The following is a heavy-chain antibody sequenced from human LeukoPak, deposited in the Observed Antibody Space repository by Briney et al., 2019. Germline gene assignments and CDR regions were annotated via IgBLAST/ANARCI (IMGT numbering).Heavy chain of an antibody. J-gene: IGHJ4*02. CDR3: ARNSSSWYYFDY. CDR1: QFTFGYYT. V-gene: IGHV3-21*01. CDR2: ISSSGRFT. Sequence: GGSLRLSCAASQFTFGYYTMNWVRQAPGKGLEWVSSISSSGRFTHYGDAVKGRFTISRDNAKNSLYLQMSSPRADDTAVYYCARNSSSWYYFDYWGQGTLVTVSS. D-gene: IGHD6-13*01.